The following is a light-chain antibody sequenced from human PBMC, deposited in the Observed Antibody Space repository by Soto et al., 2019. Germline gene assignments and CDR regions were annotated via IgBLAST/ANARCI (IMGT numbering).Light chain of an antibody. CDR1: SSNIGPTYD. J-gene: IGLJ1*01. CDR3: QSYDSSLSGYV. Sequence: QSVLTQPPSVSGAPGQRVTISCTGSSSNIGPTYDVHWYQQLPGTAPKLLIYAITNRPSGVPDRFSGSKSGTSASLAITGLQAEDEADYYCQSYDSSLSGYVFGTGTKVTVL. CDR2: AIT. V-gene: IGLV1-40*01.